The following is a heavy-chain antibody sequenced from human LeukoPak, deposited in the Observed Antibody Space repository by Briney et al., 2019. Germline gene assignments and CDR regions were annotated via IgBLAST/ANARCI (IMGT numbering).Heavy chain of an antibody. J-gene: IGHJ4*02. V-gene: IGHV3-48*01. Sequence: GGSLRLSXAGSGFTFGTNSMSWVRQAPGKGLERISYISSGGSTIYYADSVKGRFTISRDNAKNSLYLQMNSLRAEDTAVYYCARDGGGYSYGVAYWGQGTLVTVSS. CDR2: ISSGGSTI. CDR1: GFTFGTNS. D-gene: IGHD5-18*01. CDR3: ARDGGGYSYGVAY.